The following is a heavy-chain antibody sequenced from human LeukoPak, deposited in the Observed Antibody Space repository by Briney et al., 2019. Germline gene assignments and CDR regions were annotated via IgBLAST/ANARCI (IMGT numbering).Heavy chain of an antibody. CDR1: GGSISSYY. CDR2: IYYSGST. D-gene: IGHD1-7*01. CDR3: ARNAGTGLMEIYYFDH. V-gene: IGHV4-59*12. Sequence: SETLSLTCTVSGGSISSYYWSWIRQPPGEGLEWIGFIYYSGSTSYNPSLNSRLTMSTDTSKNQFSLKLSSVTAADTAVYYCARNAGTGLMEIYYFDHWGQGTLVTVSS. J-gene: IGHJ4*02.